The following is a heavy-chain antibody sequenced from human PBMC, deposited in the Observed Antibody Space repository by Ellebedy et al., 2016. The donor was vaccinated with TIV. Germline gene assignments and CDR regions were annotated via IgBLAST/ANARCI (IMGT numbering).Heavy chain of an antibody. D-gene: IGHD1-26*01. Sequence: GGSLRLSXAASGFTFSSYAMSWVRQAPGKGLEWVSAISGSSSTIYYADSVKGRFTISRDNAKNSLYLQMNSLRDEDTAVYYCARDASLVQWEGYYFDYWGQGTLVTVSS. CDR2: ISGSSSTI. V-gene: IGHV3-48*02. CDR3: ARDASLVQWEGYYFDY. J-gene: IGHJ4*02. CDR1: GFTFSSYA.